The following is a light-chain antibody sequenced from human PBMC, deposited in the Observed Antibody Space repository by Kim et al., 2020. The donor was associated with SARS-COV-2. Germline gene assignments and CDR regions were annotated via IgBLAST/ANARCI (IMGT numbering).Light chain of an antibody. CDR1: QDISSW. J-gene: IGKJ5*01. CDR2: AAS. V-gene: IGKV1D-12*01. Sequence: DIQMTQSPSSVSASIGDRVTITCRASQDISSWLAWYQQQPGKAPKLLIYAASSLQSGFPSRFSGSGSVTDFTLTINSLQPGGLATYYGQQANSVSIAFRQGNRVEI. CDR3: QQANSVSIA.